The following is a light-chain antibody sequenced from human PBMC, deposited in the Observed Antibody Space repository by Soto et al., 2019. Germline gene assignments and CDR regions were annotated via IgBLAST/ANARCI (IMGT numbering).Light chain of an antibody. Sequence: LVLTQSPGTLPLSPGERATISCRASQSVSNNYLAWYQQKPGQAPRLLIYGASNRAXXIXDRFSGSGSGTDFPLTISRLEPEDFAVYYCQQYGSSGTFGQGTKVDNK. V-gene: IGKV3-20*01. CDR2: GAS. CDR3: QQYGSSGT. J-gene: IGKJ1*01. CDR1: QSVSNNY.